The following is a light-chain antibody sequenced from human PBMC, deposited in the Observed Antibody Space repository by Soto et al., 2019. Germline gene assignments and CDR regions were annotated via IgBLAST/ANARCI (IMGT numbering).Light chain of an antibody. CDR2: DAS. J-gene: IGKJ1*01. CDR1: QSVGRY. Sequence: EIVLTQSPAILSLSPGERATLSCRASQSVGRYLGWYQQKPGEAPSLLIYDASNRATGVPARFRGSGSGTDVTLTIISRESEDFAVYYCQHRNNWPWTLGQGTRVEIK. CDR3: QHRNNWPWT. V-gene: IGKV3-11*01.